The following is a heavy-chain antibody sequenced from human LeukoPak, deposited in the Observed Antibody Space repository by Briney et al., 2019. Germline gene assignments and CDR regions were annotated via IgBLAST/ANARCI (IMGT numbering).Heavy chain of an antibody. D-gene: IGHD1-1*01. CDR3: AKCGTHFDY. Sequence: QPGGSLRLSCAASGFTFDDYAMRWVRQAPGKGLEWVSGISWNSGNIGYADSVKGRFTISRDNSKNTLYLQMNSLRAEDTAVYYCAKCGTHFDYWGQGTLVTVSS. CDR2: ISWNSGNI. CDR1: GFTFDDYA. J-gene: IGHJ4*02. V-gene: IGHV3-9*01.